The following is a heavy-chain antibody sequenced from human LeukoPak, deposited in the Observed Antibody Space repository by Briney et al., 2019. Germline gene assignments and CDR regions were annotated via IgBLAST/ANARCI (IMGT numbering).Heavy chain of an antibody. Sequence: GGSLRLSCTASGFTFGDYAMSWFRQAPGKGLEWVGFIRSKAYGGTTEYAASVKGGFTISRDDSKSIAYLQMNSLKTEDTAVYYCAKPTRGSGSFLIDFWGQGTLVTVSS. CDR2: IRSKAYGGTT. CDR1: GFTFGDYA. J-gene: IGHJ4*02. CDR3: AKPTRGSGSFLIDF. V-gene: IGHV3-49*03. D-gene: IGHD1-26*01.